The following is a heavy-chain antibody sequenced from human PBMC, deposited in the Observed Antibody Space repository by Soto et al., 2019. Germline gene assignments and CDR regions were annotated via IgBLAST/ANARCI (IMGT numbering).Heavy chain of an antibody. CDR1: GVSISSSSYY. Sequence: PSETLSLTCTVSGVSISSSSYYWGWIRQPPGKGLEWIGSIYYSGSTYYNPSLKSRVTISVDTSKNQFSLKLSSVTAADTAVYYCASSNPPVTTIDYWGQGTLVTVSS. V-gene: IGHV4-39*01. CDR2: IYYSGST. CDR3: ASSNPPVTTIDY. J-gene: IGHJ4*02. D-gene: IGHD4-17*01.